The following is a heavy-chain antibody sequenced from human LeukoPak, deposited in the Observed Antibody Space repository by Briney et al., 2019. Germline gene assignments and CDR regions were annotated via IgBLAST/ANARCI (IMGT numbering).Heavy chain of an antibody. J-gene: IGHJ4*02. CDR2: IYYSGST. CDR3: ARQDYSFPVDY. D-gene: IGHD4-11*01. CDR1: GGSISSSSYY. V-gene: IGHV4-39*01. Sequence: KPSETLSLTCTVSGGSISSSSYYWGWIRQPPGKGLEWIGSIYYSGSTYYNPSLKSRVTISVDTSKNQFSLKLSSVTAADTAVYYCARQDYSFPVDYWGQGTLVTVSS.